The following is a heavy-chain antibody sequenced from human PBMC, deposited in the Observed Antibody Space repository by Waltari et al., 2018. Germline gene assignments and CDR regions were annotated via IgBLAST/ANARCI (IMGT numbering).Heavy chain of an antibody. D-gene: IGHD3-10*01. V-gene: IGHV3-48*02. CDR2: ISSSSTTI. J-gene: IGHJ6*01. CDR1: EFTFRSYR. Sequence: EVQLVESGGGLVQPGGALRLSCGDSEFTFRSYRMNWVRQAPGKGLEWVSYISSSSTTIYYADSVKGRFTISRDNAKNSLYLQMNSLRYEDTAVYYCARENYYGSGTYPMDVWGKGPRSPSPQ. CDR3: ARENYYGSGTYPMDV.